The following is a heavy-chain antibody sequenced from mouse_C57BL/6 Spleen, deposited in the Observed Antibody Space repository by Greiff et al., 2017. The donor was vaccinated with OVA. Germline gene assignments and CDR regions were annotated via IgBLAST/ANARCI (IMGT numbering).Heavy chain of an antibody. V-gene: IGHV1-81*01. Sequence: LVESGAELARPGASVKLSCKASGYTFTSYGISWVKQRTGQGLEWIGEIYPRSGNTYYNEKFKGKATLTADKSSSTAYMELRSLTSEDSAVYFCARSDGYLDYWGQGTTLTVSS. CDR1: GYTFTSYG. D-gene: IGHD2-3*01. CDR3: ARSDGYLDY. J-gene: IGHJ2*01. CDR2: IYPRSGNT.